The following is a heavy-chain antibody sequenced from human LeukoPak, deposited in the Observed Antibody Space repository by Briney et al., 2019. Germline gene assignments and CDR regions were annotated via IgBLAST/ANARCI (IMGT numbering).Heavy chain of an antibody. J-gene: IGHJ4*02. Sequence: GGSLRLSCAASGFTFGNAWMNWVRQAPGKGLEWVGRIKSKTDGGTTDYAAPVKGRFTISRDDSKNTLYLQMNSLKTEDTAVYYCTTDPVPGIAAAGTSYWGQGTLVTVSS. D-gene: IGHD6-13*01. CDR3: TTDPVPGIAAAGTSY. CDR2: IKSKTDGGTT. CDR1: GFTFGNAW. V-gene: IGHV3-15*07.